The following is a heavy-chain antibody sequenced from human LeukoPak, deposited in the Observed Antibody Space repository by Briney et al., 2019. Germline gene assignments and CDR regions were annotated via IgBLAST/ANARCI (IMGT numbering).Heavy chain of an antibody. D-gene: IGHD6-19*01. CDR2: ISSSGSTI. CDR3: AKDRVAVAGRGFDY. J-gene: IGHJ4*02. V-gene: IGHV3-11*01. Sequence: GGSLRLSCAASGFTFSDYYMSWIRQAPGKGLEWVSYISSSGSTIYYADSVKGRFTISRDNAKNSLYLQMNSLRAEGTALYYCAKDRVAVAGRGFDYWGQGTLVTVSS. CDR1: GFTFSDYY.